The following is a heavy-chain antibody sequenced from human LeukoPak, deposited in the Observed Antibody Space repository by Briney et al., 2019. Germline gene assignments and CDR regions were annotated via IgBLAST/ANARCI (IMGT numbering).Heavy chain of an antibody. CDR1: GYTFTGYY. CDR2: INPNSGGT. Sequence: ASVKVSCKASGYTFTGYYMHWVRQAPGQGIEWMGWINPNSGGTNYAQKFQGRVTMTRDTSISTAYMELSRLRSDDTAVYYCARGLRIAAAGTAEFDYWGQGTLVTVSS. D-gene: IGHD6-13*01. J-gene: IGHJ4*02. V-gene: IGHV1-2*02. CDR3: ARGLRIAAAGTAEFDY.